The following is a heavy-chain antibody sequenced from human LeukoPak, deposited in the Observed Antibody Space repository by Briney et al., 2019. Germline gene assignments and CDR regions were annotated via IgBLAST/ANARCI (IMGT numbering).Heavy chain of an antibody. V-gene: IGHV3-7*01. CDR3: ARGSRGTYPNRPAYYWYMDV. Sequence: GGSLRLSCAAYRFSFISFWLGWVRQTPGMGLEWVANIKQDGTEKYYVASVKGRFTISRDDAQNSLYLQMNSLRVEDTAVYYCARGSRGTYPNRPAYYWYMDVWGKGTTVTVSS. CDR1: RFSFISFW. J-gene: IGHJ6*03. D-gene: IGHD1-26*01. CDR2: IKQDGTEK.